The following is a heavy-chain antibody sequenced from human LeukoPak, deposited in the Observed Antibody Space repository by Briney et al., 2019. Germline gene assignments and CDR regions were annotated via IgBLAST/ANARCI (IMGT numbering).Heavy chain of an antibody. D-gene: IGHD6-19*01. CDR2: IRYDGSNK. Sequence: GGSLRLSCAASGFTFSSYGMHWVRQAPGKGLEWVAFIRYDGSNKYYADSVKGRFTISRDNSKNTLYLQMNSLRAEDTAVYYCAKAYSSGWYVGYYYMDVWGKGTTVTVSS. CDR1: GFTFSSYG. V-gene: IGHV3-30*02. CDR3: AKAYSSGWYVGYYYMDV. J-gene: IGHJ6*03.